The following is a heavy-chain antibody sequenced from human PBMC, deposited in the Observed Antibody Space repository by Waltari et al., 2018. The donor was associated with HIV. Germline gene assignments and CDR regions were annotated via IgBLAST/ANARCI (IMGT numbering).Heavy chain of an antibody. Sequence: QVQLQESGPGLVKPSETLSLTCSVSGASVTSGSYYWSWIRQPPGKGLEWIGYFYYSGSTNYNPSLKRRVTISLETSKNNFSLRLSSVTAADTAVYYCARERGGKYNYYYYGMDVWGQGTTVTVSS. V-gene: IGHV4-61*03. CDR1: GASVTSGSYY. CDR2: FYYSGST. J-gene: IGHJ6*02. CDR3: ARERGGKYNYYYYGMDV. D-gene: IGHD1-20*01.